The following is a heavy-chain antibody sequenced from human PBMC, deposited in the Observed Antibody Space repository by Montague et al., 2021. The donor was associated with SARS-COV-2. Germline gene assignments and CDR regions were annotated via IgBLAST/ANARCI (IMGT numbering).Heavy chain of an antibody. Sequence: TLSLTCTVSGDSIRSGTYYWNWARQPAGKGLEWIGRIYTSGSTNYNPSLKSRVTMSVDTSKNQFSLRLSSVTAVDTAVYYCARDQPAYCTGGNCHPFDYWGQGTLVTVSS. D-gene: IGHD2-15*01. J-gene: IGHJ4*02. CDR3: ARDQPAYCTGGNCHPFDY. CDR1: GDSIRSGTYY. CDR2: IYTSGST. V-gene: IGHV4-61*02.